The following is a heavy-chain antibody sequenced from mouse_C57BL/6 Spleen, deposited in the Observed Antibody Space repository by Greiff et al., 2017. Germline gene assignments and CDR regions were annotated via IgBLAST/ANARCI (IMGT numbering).Heavy chain of an antibody. Sequence: VPLKESGPGLVKPSQSLSLTCSVTGYSITSGYYWNWIRQFPGNKLEWMGYISYDGSNNYNPSLKNRISITRDTSKNQFFLKLNSVTTEDTATYYCARGRLFFDYWGQGTTLTVAS. CDR3: ARGRLFFDY. D-gene: IGHD1-1*01. J-gene: IGHJ2*01. V-gene: IGHV3-6*01. CDR2: ISYDGSN. CDR1: GYSITSGYY.